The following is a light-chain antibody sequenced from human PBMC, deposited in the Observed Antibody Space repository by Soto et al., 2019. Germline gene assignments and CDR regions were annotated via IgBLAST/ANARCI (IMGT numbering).Light chain of an antibody. Sequence: QAVVTQEPSLTVSPGGTITLTCASNTGAVTSGYYANWFQQKPGQAPRSLIYSTNNKHSWTPARFSASLLGGKAALTLSGVKPEDEADYYCLLYYSGAYVFGTGTKVTVL. J-gene: IGLJ1*01. CDR2: STN. V-gene: IGLV7-43*01. CDR3: LLYYSGAYV. CDR1: TGAVTSGYY.